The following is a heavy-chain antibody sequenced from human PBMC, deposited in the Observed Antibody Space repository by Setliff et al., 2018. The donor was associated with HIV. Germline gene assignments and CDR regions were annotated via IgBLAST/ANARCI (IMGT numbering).Heavy chain of an antibody. V-gene: IGHV1-8*01. Sequence: ASVKVSCKASGHTFTSYDINWVRQATGRGLEWMGWMNPNSGNTGYAQKFQGRVTMARNTSISTAYMELSSLRSEDSAVYYCASSWSRVPYYGLDVWGQGTTVTVSS. CDR1: GHTFTSYD. D-gene: IGHD6-13*01. J-gene: IGHJ6*02. CDR3: ASSWSRVPYYGLDV. CDR2: MNPNSGNT.